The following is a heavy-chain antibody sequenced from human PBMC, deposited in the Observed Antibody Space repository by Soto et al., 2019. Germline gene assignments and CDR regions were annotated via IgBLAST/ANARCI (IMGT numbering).Heavy chain of an antibody. Sequence: GGSLRLSCAASGFTFDYYWMHWVRQAPGKGLVWVSRVHSDGTTTTYADSVKGRFTISRDNAKNSLYLLMNSLRAEDTAVYYCAREGDGSGFFSDFWGQGTLVTVSS. V-gene: IGHV3-74*01. J-gene: IGHJ4*02. CDR1: GFTFDYYW. D-gene: IGHD3-22*01. CDR2: VHSDGTTT. CDR3: AREGDGSGFFSDF.